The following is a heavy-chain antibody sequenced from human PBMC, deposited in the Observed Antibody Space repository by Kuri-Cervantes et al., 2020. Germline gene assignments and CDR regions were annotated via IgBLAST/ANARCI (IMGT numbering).Heavy chain of an antibody. Sequence: GESLKISCAASGFTFSSYSMNWVRQAPGKGLEWVSSISSSSSYIYYADSVKGRFTISRDNAKNSLYLQMNSLRAEDTASYYCAKDGALDPDHIDYWGQGTLVTVSS. CDR2: ISSSSSYI. CDR1: GFTFSSYS. V-gene: IGHV3-21*04. D-gene: IGHD1-26*01. J-gene: IGHJ4*02. CDR3: AKDGALDPDHIDY.